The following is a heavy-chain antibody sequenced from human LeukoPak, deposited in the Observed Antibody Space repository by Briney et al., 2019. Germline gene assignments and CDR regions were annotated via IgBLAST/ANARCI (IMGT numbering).Heavy chain of an antibody. CDR2: IYASGST. J-gene: IGHJ3*02. V-gene: IGHV4-61*02. D-gene: IGHD3-22*01. CDR3: ARGYDPSRDAFDI. Sequence: PSETLSLTCTVSGGSISSGSYYWSWIRQPAGKGLEWIGRIYASGSTNYNPSLKSRVTISVDMSKNQFSLKLSSVTAADTAVCYCARGYDPSRDAFDIWAQGTMVTVS. CDR1: GGSISSGSYY.